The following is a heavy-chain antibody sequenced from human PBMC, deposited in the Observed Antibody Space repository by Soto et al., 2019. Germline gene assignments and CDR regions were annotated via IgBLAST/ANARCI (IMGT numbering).Heavy chain of an antibody. CDR3: MGIAAADPTGNWFDP. Sequence: QVPLVQSGAEVKKPGASVKVSCKASGYTFTSYDINWVRQATGQGLEWMGWMNPNSGNTGYAQKFQGRVTMTRNTSISTAYMELSSLRSEDTAVYYCMGIAAADPTGNWFDPWGQGTLVTVSS. CDR1: GYTFTSYD. J-gene: IGHJ5*02. CDR2: MNPNSGNT. V-gene: IGHV1-8*01. D-gene: IGHD6-13*01.